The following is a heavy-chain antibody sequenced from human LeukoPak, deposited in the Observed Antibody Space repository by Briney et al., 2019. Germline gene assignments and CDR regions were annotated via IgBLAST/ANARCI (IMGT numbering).Heavy chain of an antibody. CDR1: GYTFTGYY. Sequence: ASVKVSCKAPGYTFTGYYMHWVRQAPGQGLEWMGWINPNSGGTNYAQKFQGRVTMTRDTSISTAYMELSRLRSDDTAVYYCARGRGAQYSSGWYIDYFDYWGQGTLVTVSS. J-gene: IGHJ4*02. CDR3: ARGRGAQYSSGWYIDYFDY. CDR2: INPNSGGT. V-gene: IGHV1-2*02. D-gene: IGHD6-19*01.